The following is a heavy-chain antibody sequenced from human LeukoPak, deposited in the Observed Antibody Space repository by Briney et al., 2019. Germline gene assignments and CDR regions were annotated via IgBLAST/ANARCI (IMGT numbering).Heavy chain of an antibody. V-gene: IGHV3-20*04. D-gene: IGHD6-19*01. CDR2: INWNGDST. Sequence: GGSLRLSCEATRFTFDDHGASWVRQAPGRGLEWVSGINWNGDSTGYADSVKGRFTISRDNAKNSLYLQMNSPRAEDTALYYCARAPYSGGWHLLDYWGQGTLVIVSS. CDR3: ARAPYSGGWHLLDY. J-gene: IGHJ4*02. CDR1: RFTFDDHG.